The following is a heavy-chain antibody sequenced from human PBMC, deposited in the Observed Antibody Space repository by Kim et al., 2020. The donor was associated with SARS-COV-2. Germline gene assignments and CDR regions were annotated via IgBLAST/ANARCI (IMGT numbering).Heavy chain of an antibody. V-gene: IGHV1-69*01. Sequence: RFQGRVTITADESTSTAYMGLSSLRSEDTAVYYCARMVSYGDYVSHYFDYWGQGTLVTVSS. J-gene: IGHJ4*02. CDR3: ARMVSYGDYVSHYFDY. D-gene: IGHD4-17*01.